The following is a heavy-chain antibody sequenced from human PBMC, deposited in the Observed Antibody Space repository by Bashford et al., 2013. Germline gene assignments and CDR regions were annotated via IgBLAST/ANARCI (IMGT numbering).Heavy chain of an antibody. CDR2: INHGGST. D-gene: IGHD3-3*01. CDR3: ARGRFLEWLYRLDAFDI. V-gene: IGHV4-34*01. CDR1: VGPFSGYF. J-gene: IGHJ3*02. Sequence: ETLSLTCAVYVGPFSGYFWSWIRQPPRKGLEWIGEINHGGSTNYNPSLKSRVTMSVDTSKNQFSLKLSSVTAADTAVYYCARGRFLEWLYRLDAFDIWGQGTMVTVSS.